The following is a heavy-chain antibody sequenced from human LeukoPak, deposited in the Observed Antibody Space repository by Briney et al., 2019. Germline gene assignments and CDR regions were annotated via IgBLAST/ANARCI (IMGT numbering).Heavy chain of an antibody. CDR2: IKSKTDGGTT. Sequence: GGSLRLSCAASGFTFSNAWMNWVRQAPGKGLEWVGRIKSKTDGGTTDYAAPVKGRFTISRDDSKNTLYLQMNSLKTEDTAVYYCTTDRGIMIVVAFDVFDIWGQGTMVTVSS. V-gene: IGHV3-15*07. CDR1: GFTFSNAW. D-gene: IGHD3-22*01. CDR3: TTDRGIMIVVAFDVFDI. J-gene: IGHJ3*02.